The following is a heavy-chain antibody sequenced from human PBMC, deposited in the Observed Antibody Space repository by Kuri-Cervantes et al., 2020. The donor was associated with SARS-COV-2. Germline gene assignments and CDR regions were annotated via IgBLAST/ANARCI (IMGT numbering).Heavy chain of an antibody. CDR3: ARIYPVIPAAVRFYGLDV. CDR2: IAWNDEK. J-gene: IGHJ6*02. D-gene: IGHD2-2*02. CDR1: GLSLSNATMG. V-gene: IGHV2-26*01. Sequence: SGPTLVKPTETLTLTCTVSGLSLSNATMGVSWIRQPPGKDLEWLGGIAWNDEKFYSTSLKTRLTISKDSSKNQVVLTLNNLDPVDTGTYYCARIYPVIPAAVRFYGLDVWGQGTTVTVSS.